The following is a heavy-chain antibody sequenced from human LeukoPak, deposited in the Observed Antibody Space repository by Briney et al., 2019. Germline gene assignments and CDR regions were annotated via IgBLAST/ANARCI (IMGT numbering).Heavy chain of an antibody. D-gene: IGHD6-19*01. CDR2: INPSGGST. CDR1: GYTFTSYY. Sequence: ASVKVSCKASGYTFTSYYMHWVRQPPGQGLEWMGIINPSGGSTSYAQKFQGRVTMAKDTSTSTVYMELSSLRSEDTAVNYWARDTAVAGTGWFDPWGQGTLVTVSS. J-gene: IGHJ5*02. CDR3: ARDTAVAGTGWFDP. V-gene: IGHV1-46*01.